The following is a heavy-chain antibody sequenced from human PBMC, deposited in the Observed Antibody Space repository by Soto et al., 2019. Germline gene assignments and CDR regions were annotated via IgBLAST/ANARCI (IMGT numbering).Heavy chain of an antibody. D-gene: IGHD2-2*01. CDR2: IYYSGST. Sequence: XESLSVTCTVSGGSISSSRYYWGWIRQPPGKGLEWIGSIYYSGSTYYNPSLKSRVTISVDTSKNQFSLKLSSVTAADTAVYYCARPMMPRQATDYYYGMDVWGQGTTVTVSS. CDR3: ARPMMPRQATDYYYGMDV. V-gene: IGHV4-39*01. CDR1: GGSISSSRYY. J-gene: IGHJ6*02.